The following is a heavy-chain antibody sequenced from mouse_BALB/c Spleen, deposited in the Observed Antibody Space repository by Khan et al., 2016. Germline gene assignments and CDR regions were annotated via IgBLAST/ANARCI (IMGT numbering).Heavy chain of an antibody. CDR2: ILPGSGST. J-gene: IGHJ2*01. CDR1: GYTFSSYW. CDR3: ARMDRRGYFDY. Sequence: QVQLKQSGAELMKPRASVKISCKATGYTFSSYWLEWVKQRPGHGLEWIGEILPGSGSTNYNEKFRGKATFTADTSSNTAYMQLSSLTSEDSAVXYCARMDRRGYFDYWGQGTTLTVSS. V-gene: IGHV1-9*01.